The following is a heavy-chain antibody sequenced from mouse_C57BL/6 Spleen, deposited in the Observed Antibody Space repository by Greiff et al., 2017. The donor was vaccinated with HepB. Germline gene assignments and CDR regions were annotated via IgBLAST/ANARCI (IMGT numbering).Heavy chain of an antibody. V-gene: IGHV5-4*03. CDR1: GFTFSSYA. CDR3: ARVGDYYGSSYVY. Sequence: EVKVVESGGGLVKPGGSLKLSCAASGFTFSSYAMSWVRQTPEKRLEWVATISDGGSYTYYPDNVKGRFTISRDNAKNNLYLQMSHLKSEDTAMYYCARVGDYYGSSYVYWGQGTTLTVSS. D-gene: IGHD1-1*01. CDR2: ISDGGSYT. J-gene: IGHJ2*01.